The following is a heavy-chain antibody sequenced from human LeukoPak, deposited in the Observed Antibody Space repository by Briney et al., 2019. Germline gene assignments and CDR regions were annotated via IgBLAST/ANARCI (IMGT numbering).Heavy chain of an antibody. Sequence: GGSLRLSCAASGFTVSSNYMSWVRQAPGKGLEWVSFMTSSTSTIYYADSVKGRFTISRDNAKNSLYLQMNSLRDEDTAVYYCARVRGTSLQSCYFDSWGQGTLVTVSS. J-gene: IGHJ4*02. CDR1: GFTVSSNY. V-gene: IGHV3-48*02. CDR3: ARVRGTSLQSCYFDS. CDR2: MTSSTSTI.